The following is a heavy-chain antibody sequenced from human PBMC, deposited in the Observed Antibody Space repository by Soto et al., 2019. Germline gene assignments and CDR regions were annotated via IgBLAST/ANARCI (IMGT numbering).Heavy chain of an antibody. CDR1: GGSIGSYS. V-gene: IGHV4-59*01. J-gene: IGHJ4*02. D-gene: IGHD6-19*01. Sequence: QVQLQESGPGLVKPSETLSLTCTVSGGSIGSYSWSWIRQPPGKGLEWIGYIYYSGSTNYNPSLKSRVTISVDTSKIQFSLRLSSVTAADTAVYYCARVVRGSGWSYFDYWGQGTLVTVSS. CDR2: IYYSGST. CDR3: ARVVRGSGWSYFDY.